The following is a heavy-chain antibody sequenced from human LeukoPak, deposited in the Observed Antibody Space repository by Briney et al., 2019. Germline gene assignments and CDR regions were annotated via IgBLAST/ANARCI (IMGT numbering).Heavy chain of an antibody. D-gene: IGHD3-16*02. Sequence: ASVKVSCKASGGTFSSYAISWVRQAPGQGLEWMGGIIPIFSTANYAQKFQGRVTITADESTSTAYTELSSLRSEDTAVYYCASHMITFGGVIGDYYYYGMDVWGQGTTVTVSS. CDR1: GGTFSSYA. V-gene: IGHV1-69*13. CDR2: IIPIFSTA. CDR3: ASHMITFGGVIGDYYYYGMDV. J-gene: IGHJ6*02.